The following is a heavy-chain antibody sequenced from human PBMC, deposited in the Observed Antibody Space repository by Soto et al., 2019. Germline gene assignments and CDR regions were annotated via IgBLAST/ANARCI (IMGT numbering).Heavy chain of an antibody. Sequence: GASVKVSCKAIGYSFTSHYMHWVRQAPGQGLEWMGIINPSDGSTNYAQKFQGRVTITRDTSASTAYMELSSLRSEDTAVYYCARDLQADYWGQGTLVTVSS. CDR3: ARDLQADY. J-gene: IGHJ4*02. CDR1: GYSFTSHY. V-gene: IGHV1-46*01. CDR2: INPSDGST.